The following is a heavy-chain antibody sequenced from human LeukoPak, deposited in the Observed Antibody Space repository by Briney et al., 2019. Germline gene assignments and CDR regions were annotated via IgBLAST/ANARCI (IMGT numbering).Heavy chain of an antibody. CDR1: GGSISSSSYY. CDR3: ASHDRVAGWFDP. J-gene: IGHJ5*02. V-gene: IGHV4-39*01. Sequence: SETLSLTCTVSGGSISSSSYYWGWIRQPPGKGLEWIGSIYYSGSTYYNPSRKSRVTISVDTSKNPFSLKLSSVTAADTAVYYCASHDRVAGWFDPWGQGTLVTVSS. D-gene: IGHD2-15*01. CDR2: IYYSGST.